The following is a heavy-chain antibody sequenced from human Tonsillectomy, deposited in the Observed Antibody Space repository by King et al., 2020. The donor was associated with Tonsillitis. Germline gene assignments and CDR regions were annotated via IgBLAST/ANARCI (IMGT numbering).Heavy chain of an antibody. J-gene: IGHJ4*02. CDR2: IYYTGST. Sequence: VQLQESGPGLVKPSETLSLTCTVSGGSISSSSYYWGWIRQPPGKGLEWIGNIYYTGSTYYNPSLKSRVTISVDTSENQFSLKLSSVTAADTAVYYCAREDYGDYFDYWGQGTLVTVSS. D-gene: IGHD4-17*01. CDR3: AREDYGDYFDY. CDR1: GGSISSSSYY. V-gene: IGHV4-39*07.